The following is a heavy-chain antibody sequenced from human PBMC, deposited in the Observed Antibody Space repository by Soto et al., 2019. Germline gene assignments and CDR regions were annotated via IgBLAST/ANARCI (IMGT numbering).Heavy chain of an antibody. CDR3: ARPRIAAAGTLD. J-gene: IGHJ4*02. D-gene: IGHD6-13*01. V-gene: IGHV4-39*01. Sequence: QLQLQESGPGLVKPSETLSLTCTVSGGSISSSSYYWGWIRQPPGKGLEWIGSIYYSGSTYYNPSLKSRVTISVDTSKNQFSLKLSSVTAADTAVYYCARPRIAAAGTLDWGQGTLVTVSS. CDR1: GGSISSSSYY. CDR2: IYYSGST.